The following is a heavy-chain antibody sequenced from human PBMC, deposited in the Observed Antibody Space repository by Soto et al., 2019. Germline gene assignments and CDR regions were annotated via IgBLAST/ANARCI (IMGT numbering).Heavy chain of an antibody. V-gene: IGHV4-34*01. J-gene: IGHJ4*02. CDR2: INHSGST. D-gene: IGHD5-12*01. Sequence: QVQLQQWGAGLLKPSETLSLTCAVYGGSFSGYYWSWIRQPPGKGLEWIGEINHSGSTNYNPSLKSRVTISVDTSKNQFSLKLSSVTAADTAVYYCAREYSGYAFLLYYWGQGTLVTVSS. CDR1: GGSFSGYY. CDR3: AREYSGYAFLLYY.